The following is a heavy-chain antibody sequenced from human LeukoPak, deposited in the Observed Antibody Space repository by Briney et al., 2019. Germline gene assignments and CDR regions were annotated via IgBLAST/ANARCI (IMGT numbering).Heavy chain of an antibody. CDR3: ARHLYYDYVWGSYRPRFFDY. CDR1: GGSISSGGYS. D-gene: IGHD3-16*02. J-gene: IGHJ4*02. Sequence: SETLSLTCAVSGGSISSGGYSWSWIRQPPGKGLEWIGYIYHSGSTYYNPSLKSRVTISVDRSKNQFSLKLSSVTAADTAVYYCARHLYYDYVWGSYRPRFFDYWGQGTLVTVSS. CDR2: IYHSGST. V-gene: IGHV4-30-2*01.